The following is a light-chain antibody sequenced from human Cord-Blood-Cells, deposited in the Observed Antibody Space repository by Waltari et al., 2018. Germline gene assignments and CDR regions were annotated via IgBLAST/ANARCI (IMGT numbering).Light chain of an antibody. V-gene: IGLV2-8*01. J-gene: IGLJ3*02. CDR2: EVS. Sequence: QSALTQPPSASGSPGQSVTISCTGTSSDVGGYNYVSWYQQHPGKAPKLMIYEVSKRPSGVPDRFCGSKSGNTASLTVSVLQAEDEADYYCSSYAGSNNWVFGGGTKLTVL. CDR3: SSYAGSNNWV. CDR1: SSDVGGYNY.